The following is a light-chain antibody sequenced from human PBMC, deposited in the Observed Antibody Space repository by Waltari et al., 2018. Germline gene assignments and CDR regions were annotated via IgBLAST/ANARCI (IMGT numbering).Light chain of an antibody. CDR2: SNN. CDR1: SHNTGRTP. J-gene: IGLJ2*01. CDR3: AAWDDSLNGVV. V-gene: IGLV1-44*01. Sequence: QSVLTQPPSASETPGQRVTISCSGSSHNTGRTPVNWYQQLPGTAPKLLIYSNNQRPSGVPDRFSGSKSGTSASLAISGLQSEDEADYYCAAWDDSLNGVVFGGGTKLTVL.